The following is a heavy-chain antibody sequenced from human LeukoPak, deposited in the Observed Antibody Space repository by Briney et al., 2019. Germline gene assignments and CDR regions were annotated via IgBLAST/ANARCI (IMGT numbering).Heavy chain of an antibody. CDR3: ARDQSNSGYDQGNDY. Sequence: QSGGSLRLSCAASGFTFSSYWMSWVRQAPGKGLEWVANIKQDGSEKYYVDSVKGRFTISRDNAKNSLYLQMNSLRAEDTAVYYCARDQSNSGYDQGNDYWGQGTLVTVSS. V-gene: IGHV3-7*01. CDR1: GFTFSSYW. CDR2: IKQDGSEK. J-gene: IGHJ4*02. D-gene: IGHD5-12*01.